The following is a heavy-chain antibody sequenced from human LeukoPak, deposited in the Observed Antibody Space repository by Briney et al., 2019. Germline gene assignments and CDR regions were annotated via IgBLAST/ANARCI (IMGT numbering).Heavy chain of an antibody. CDR3: ARGDSSGYYLNPIDC. D-gene: IGHD3-22*01. CDR2: IYHSGST. Sequence: PSETLSLTCTVSGGSISSGYYWGWIRQPPGKGLEWIGSIYHSGSTYYNPSLKSRVTTSVDTSKNQFSLKLSSVTAADTPVYYCARGDSSGYYLNPIDCWGPGTLVTVSS. CDR1: GGSISSGYY. J-gene: IGHJ4*02. V-gene: IGHV4-38-2*02.